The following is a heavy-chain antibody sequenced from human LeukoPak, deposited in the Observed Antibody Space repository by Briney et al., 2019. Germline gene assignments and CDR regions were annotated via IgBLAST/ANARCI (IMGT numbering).Heavy chain of an antibody. V-gene: IGHV5-51*01. CDR1: GYSFTSYW. Sequence: ESLKISCKGSGYSFTSYWIGWVRQMPGKGLEWMGIIYPGDSDTRYSPSFQGQVTISADKSISTAYLQWSSLKASDTAMYYFARHLYCSTTTCSHFDSWGQGTLVTVSS. J-gene: IGHJ4*02. CDR3: ARHLYCSTTTCSHFDS. CDR2: IYPGDSDT. D-gene: IGHD2-2*01.